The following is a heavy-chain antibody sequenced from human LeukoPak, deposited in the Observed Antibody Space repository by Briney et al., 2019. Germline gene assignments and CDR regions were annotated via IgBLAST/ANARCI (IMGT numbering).Heavy chain of an antibody. CDR2: INPNSGGT. Sequence: ASVKVSCKASGYTFTGYYMHWVRQAPGQGLEWMGWINPNSGGTNYAQKFQGRVTMTRDTSISTAYMELSRLRSDDTAVYYCANGITIFGVGTPVGYFQHWGQGTLVTVSS. V-gene: IGHV1-2*02. CDR3: ANGITIFGVGTPVGYFQH. J-gene: IGHJ1*01. CDR1: GYTFTGYY. D-gene: IGHD3-3*01.